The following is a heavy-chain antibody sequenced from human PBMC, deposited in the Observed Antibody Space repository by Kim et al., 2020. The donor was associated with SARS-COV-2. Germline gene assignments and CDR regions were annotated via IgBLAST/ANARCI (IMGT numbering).Heavy chain of an antibody. D-gene: IGHD3-3*01. CDR2: IWYDGSNK. J-gene: IGHJ5*02. V-gene: IGHV3-33*08. CDR1: GFTFSSYG. CDR3: ARDYDFWSGTTTPWFDP. Sequence: GGSLRLSCAASGFTFSSYGMHWVRQAPGKGLEWVAVIWYDGSNKYYADSVKGRFTISRDNSKNTLYLQMNSLRAEDTAVYYCARDYDFWSGTTTPWFDPWGQGTLVTVSS.